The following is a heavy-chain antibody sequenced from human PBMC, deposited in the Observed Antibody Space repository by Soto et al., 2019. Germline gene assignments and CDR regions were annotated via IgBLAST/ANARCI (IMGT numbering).Heavy chain of an antibody. J-gene: IGHJ6*02. D-gene: IGHD3-9*01. CDR3: ATDPDYDILTGYRLYYGMDV. CDR2: ISSSSTYI. Sequence: EVQLVESGGGLVKPGGSLRLSCAASGFTFSTYSMNWVRQAPGQGLKWVSSISSSSTYIYYADSLKGRFTISRDNAKNTLYLHMNSLRADDTAVYDCATDPDYDILTGYRLYYGMDVWGQGTTVTVAS. CDR1: GFTFSTYS. V-gene: IGHV3-21*01.